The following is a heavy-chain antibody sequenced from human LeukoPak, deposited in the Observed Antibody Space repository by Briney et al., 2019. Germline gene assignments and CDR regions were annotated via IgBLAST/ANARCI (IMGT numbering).Heavy chain of an antibody. CDR2: IYYSGST. D-gene: IGHD3-22*01. CDR3: ARVCYDSSCDY. CDR1: GGSISSYY. J-gene: IGHJ4*02. V-gene: IGHV4-59*01. Sequence: KPSETLSLTCTVSGGSISSYYWSWIRQPPGKGLEWIGYIYYSGSTNYNPSLKSRVTISVDTSKNQFSLKLSSVTAADTAVYYCARVCYDSSCDYWGQGTLVTVSS.